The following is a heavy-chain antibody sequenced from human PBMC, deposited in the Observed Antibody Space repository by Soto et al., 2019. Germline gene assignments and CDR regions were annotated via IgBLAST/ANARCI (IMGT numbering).Heavy chain of an antibody. V-gene: IGHV1-69*02. D-gene: IGHD1-26*01. CDR1: GGTFSSYI. J-gene: IGHJ4*02. CDR2: IIPILGIA. CDR3: ARFPQTAIVGAAYFDY. Sequence: QVQLVQSGAEVKKPGSSVKVSCKASGGTFSSYIISWVRQAPGQGLEWMGRIIPILGIANYAQKFQGRVTITADKSTSTAYLELSSLRCEDTAVYYCARFPQTAIVGAAYFDYWGQGTLVTVSS.